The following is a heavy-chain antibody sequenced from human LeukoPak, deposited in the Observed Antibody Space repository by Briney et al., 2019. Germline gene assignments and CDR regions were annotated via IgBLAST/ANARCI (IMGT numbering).Heavy chain of an antibody. CDR3: ARVFGHAEEGYYYYYMDV. CDR1: GGSISSYY. CDR2: IYYSGST. J-gene: IGHJ6*03. V-gene: IGHV4-59*08. Sequence: PSETLSLTCTVSGGSISSYYWSWIRQLPGKGLEWIGYIYYSGSTYYNPSLKSRVTISVDTSKNQFSLKLSSVTAADTAVYYCARVFGHAEEGYYYYYMDVWGKGTTVTVSS. D-gene: IGHD3-10*01.